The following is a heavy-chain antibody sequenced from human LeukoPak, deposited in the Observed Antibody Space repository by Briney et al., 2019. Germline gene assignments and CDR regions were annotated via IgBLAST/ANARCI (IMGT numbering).Heavy chain of an antibody. V-gene: IGHV5-51*01. Sequence: GESLKISCKGSGYSFTSYWIGWVRQMPGKGLEWMGIIYPGDSDTRYRPSFQGQVTISADKSISTAYLQWSSLKASDTAMYYCASVRGYCSGGSCYGFDYWGQGTLVTVSS. CDR1: GYSFTSYW. CDR2: IYPGDSDT. J-gene: IGHJ4*02. CDR3: ASVRGYCSGGSCYGFDY. D-gene: IGHD2-15*01.